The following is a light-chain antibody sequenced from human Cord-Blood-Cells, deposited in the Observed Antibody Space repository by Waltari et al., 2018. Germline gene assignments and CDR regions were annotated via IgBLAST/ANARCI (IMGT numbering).Light chain of an antibody. CDR2: DVS. V-gene: IGLV2-14*03. J-gene: IGLJ3*02. CDR3: SSYTSSSTLV. Sequence: QSALTQPATLSGSPGQSITISSTGPSSDVGGSNYVPGYQPHPGKAPKLMIYDVSNRPSGVSNRFSGSKSGNTASLTISGLQAEDEADYYCSSYTSSSTLVFGGGTKLTVL. CDR1: SSDVGGSNY.